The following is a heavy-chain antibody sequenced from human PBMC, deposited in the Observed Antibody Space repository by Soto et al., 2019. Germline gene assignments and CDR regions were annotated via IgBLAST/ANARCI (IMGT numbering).Heavy chain of an antibody. V-gene: IGHV4-34*01. CDR1: GGSFSGYY. CDR3: ARGRVVVPAAVMFNCLDP. J-gene: IGHJ5*02. D-gene: IGHD2-2*01. Sequence: SETLSLTCAVYGGSFSGYYWSWIRQPPGKGLEWIGYIFHGGSTYYNPSLRSRVTISVDRSRTQFSLKMSSVTAADTAVYYCARGRVVVPAAVMFNCLDPWGQGALVTVSS. CDR2: IFHGGST.